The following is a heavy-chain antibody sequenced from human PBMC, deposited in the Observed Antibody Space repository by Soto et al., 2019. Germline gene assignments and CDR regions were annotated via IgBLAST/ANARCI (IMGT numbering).Heavy chain of an antibody. CDR2: IKSKTDGAST. D-gene: IGHD6-19*01. J-gene: IGHJ3*02. CDR1: GFTVTYAW. V-gene: IGHV3-15*01. CDR3: AKEMRHSSGWYGAFDI. Sequence: PGRSLRLSCAASGFTVTYAWMDWVRQAPGKGLEWVGRIKSKTDGASTDLPAPVKDRFTISRDDSKNTLYLQMSSVKTEDTAMYFCAKEMRHSSGWYGAFDIWGQGIMVTVSS.